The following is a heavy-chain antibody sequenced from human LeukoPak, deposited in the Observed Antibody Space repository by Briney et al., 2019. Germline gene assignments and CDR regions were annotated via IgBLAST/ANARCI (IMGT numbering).Heavy chain of an antibody. Sequence: GGSLRLSCAASGFTFSSYAMSWVRQAPGKGLEWVANIKQDGSEKYYVDSVKGRFTISRDNAKNSLYLQMNNLRAEDTAVYYCARVRGSGCLDYWGQGTLVTVSS. CDR2: IKQDGSEK. J-gene: IGHJ4*02. CDR3: ARVRGSGCLDY. D-gene: IGHD6-19*01. V-gene: IGHV3-7*01. CDR1: GFTFSSYA.